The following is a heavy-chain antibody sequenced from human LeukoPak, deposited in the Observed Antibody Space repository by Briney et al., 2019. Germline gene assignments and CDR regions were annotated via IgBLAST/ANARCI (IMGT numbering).Heavy chain of an antibody. CDR3: TTGLRTGIDY. CDR2: IKSKTDGGTT. D-gene: IGHD3/OR15-3a*01. V-gene: IGHV3-15*01. J-gene: IGHJ4*02. Sequence: GGSLRLSCAASGFTFSNAWMSWVRQAPGKGLEWVGRIKSKTDGGTTDYAAPVKGRFTVSRDDSKNMLYLQMDSLRTEDTAVYYCTTGLRTGIDYWGQGTLVIVSS. CDR1: GFTFSNAW.